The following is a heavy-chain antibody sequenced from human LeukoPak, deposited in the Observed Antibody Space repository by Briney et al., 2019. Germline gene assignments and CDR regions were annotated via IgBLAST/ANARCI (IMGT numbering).Heavy chain of an antibody. CDR1: GYTFTSYG. CDR2: ISTYNGNT. CDR3: ARTQKDKDYYYGMDV. Sequence: ASVKVSCKASGYTFTSYGISWVRQAPGQGLEWMGWISTYNGNTNYAQKLQGRVTMTTDTSTSTAYMELRSLRSDDTAVYYCARTQKDKDYYYGMDVWGKGTTVTVSS. J-gene: IGHJ6*04. V-gene: IGHV1-18*04.